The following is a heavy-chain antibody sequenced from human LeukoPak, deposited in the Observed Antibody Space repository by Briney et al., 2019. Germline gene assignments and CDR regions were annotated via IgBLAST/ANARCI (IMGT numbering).Heavy chain of an antibody. CDR3: ALSSIHKDYYFGMDV. V-gene: IGHV3-74*01. CDR2: IRGDGSMT. CDR1: EFTFSAYW. D-gene: IGHD2-2*01. J-gene: IGHJ6*02. Sequence: GGSLRLSCAASEFTFSAYWMHWVRQAPGKGLVWVSRIRGDGSMTNYADSVKGRFTISRDNAKRSLYLQIESLRDDDTAVYHCALSSIHKDYYFGMDVWGQGTTVTVSS.